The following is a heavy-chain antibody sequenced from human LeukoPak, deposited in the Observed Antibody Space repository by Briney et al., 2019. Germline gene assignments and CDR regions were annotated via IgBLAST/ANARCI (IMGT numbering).Heavy chain of an antibody. CDR3: TRDSSVSPPSRGWFDP. D-gene: IGHD3-22*01. V-gene: IGHV3-73*01. J-gene: IGHJ5*02. CDR2: IRSKANSYAT. Sequence: TGGSLRLSCAASGFTFSGSDMHWVRQASGKGLEWVGRIRSKANSYATAYAASVKGRFTISRDDSKNTAYLQMNSLKTEDTAVYYCTRDSSVSPPSRGWFDPWGQGTLVTVSS. CDR1: GFTFSGSD.